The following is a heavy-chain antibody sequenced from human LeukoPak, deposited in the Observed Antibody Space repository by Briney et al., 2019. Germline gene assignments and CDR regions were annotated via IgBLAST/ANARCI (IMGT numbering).Heavy chain of an antibody. Sequence: ASVKVSCKASGYTFTDDGISWVRQAPGQGLEWMGWISPYNGNTKYADKVLGRVTMSTDISTTTAYMELRGLRSDDTAVYYCARVDADEGAYWGQGTLVTVSS. CDR3: ARVDADEGAY. CDR1: GYTFTDDG. D-gene: IGHD1-26*01. CDR2: ISPYNGNT. J-gene: IGHJ4*02. V-gene: IGHV1-18*01.